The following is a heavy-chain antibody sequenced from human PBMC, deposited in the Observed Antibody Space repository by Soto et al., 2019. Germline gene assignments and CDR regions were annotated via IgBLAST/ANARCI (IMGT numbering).Heavy chain of an antibody. CDR2: IYHSGTT. J-gene: IGHJ4*02. V-gene: IGHV4-38-2*01. D-gene: IGHD2-15*01. CDR1: GSSISTDFY. CDR3: ARVSPSYCSGSSCYPEGVWIDY. Sequence: SETLSLTCVVSGSSISTDFYWGWIRQAPGKALEWIGSIYHSGTTYYNPSLRSRLTISVDTSNNQFSLMLRSVTAGDTAVYYCARVSPSYCSGSSCYPEGVWIDYWGQGTLVTVS.